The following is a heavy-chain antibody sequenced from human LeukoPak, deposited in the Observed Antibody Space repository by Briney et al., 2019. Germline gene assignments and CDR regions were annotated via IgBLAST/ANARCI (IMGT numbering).Heavy chain of an antibody. CDR3: AREMRGSSHETTD. CDR1: GGSISSSSYY. Sequence: SETLSLTCTVSGGSISSSSYYWGWIRQPPGKGLEWIGSIYYSGSTYYNPSLKSRVTISVDTSKNQFSPKLSSVAAADTAVYYCAREMRGSSHETTDWGQGTLVTVSS. V-gene: IGHV4-39*07. CDR2: IYYSGST. J-gene: IGHJ4*02. D-gene: IGHD1-26*01.